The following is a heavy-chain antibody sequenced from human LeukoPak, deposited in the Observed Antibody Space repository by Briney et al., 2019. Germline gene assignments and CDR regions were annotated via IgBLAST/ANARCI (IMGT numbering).Heavy chain of an antibody. Sequence: SQTLSLTCTVSGGSISSGSYYWRWIRQPGGKGLEWIERIYTSGSTNYNPAVKSRITIGVEKSKNQFSLKLSSVTAADTAVYYCARVRYGDHGWYFDLWGRGTLATVSS. CDR1: GGSISSGSYY. V-gene: IGHV4-61*02. J-gene: IGHJ2*01. CDR3: ARVRYGDHGWYFDL. D-gene: IGHD4-17*01. CDR2: IYTSGST.